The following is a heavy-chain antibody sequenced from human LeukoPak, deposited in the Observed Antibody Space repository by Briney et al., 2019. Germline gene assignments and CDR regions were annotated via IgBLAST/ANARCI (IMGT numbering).Heavy chain of an antibody. V-gene: IGHV4-34*01. CDR3: ARVPSAMIVVGAFDI. CDR1: GGSFSGYY. CDR2: INHSGST. J-gene: IGHJ3*02. D-gene: IGHD3-22*01. Sequence: PSETLSLTCAVYGGSFSGYYWSWIRQPPGKGLEWIGEINHSGSTNYNPSLKSRVTISVDTSKNQFSLKLSSVTAADTAVYYCARVPSAMIVVGAFDIWGQGTMVTVSS.